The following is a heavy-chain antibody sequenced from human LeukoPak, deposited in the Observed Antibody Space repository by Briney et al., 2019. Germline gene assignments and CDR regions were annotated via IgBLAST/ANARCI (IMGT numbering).Heavy chain of an antibody. V-gene: IGHV4-59*01. CDR2: IYYSGST. Sequence: SETLSLTCTVSGGSISSYYWSWIRQPPGKGLEWIGYIYYSGSTNYNPSLKSRVTISVDTSKNQFSLKLSSVTAADTAVYYCARDYRGYNDYWGQGTLVTVSS. D-gene: IGHD5-12*01. CDR1: GGSISSYY. J-gene: IGHJ4*02. CDR3: ARDYRGYNDY.